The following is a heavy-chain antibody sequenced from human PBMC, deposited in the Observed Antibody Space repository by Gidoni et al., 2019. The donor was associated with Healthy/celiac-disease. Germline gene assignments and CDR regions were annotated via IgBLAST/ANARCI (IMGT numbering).Heavy chain of an antibody. Sequence: QITLKESGPTLAQPTQTLTLTCTSSGFSLSTSGVGVGWIRHPPGKALEWLALIYWDDDKRYSPSLKSRLTITKDTSKNQVVLTMTNMDPVDTATYYCAHRTASSSWYESAFDIWGQGTMVTVSS. CDR2: IYWDDDK. V-gene: IGHV2-5*02. CDR1: GFSLSTSGVG. D-gene: IGHD6-13*01. J-gene: IGHJ3*02. CDR3: AHRTASSSWYESAFDI.